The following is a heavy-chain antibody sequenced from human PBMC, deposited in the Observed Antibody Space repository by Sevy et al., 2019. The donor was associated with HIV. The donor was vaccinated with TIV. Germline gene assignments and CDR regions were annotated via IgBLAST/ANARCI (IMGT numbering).Heavy chain of an antibody. V-gene: IGHV3-30*18. CDR3: AKCRGGTSFYYYGMDV. CDR2: ISYDGSNK. J-gene: IGHJ6*02. Sequence: GGSLRLSCAASGLTFSSYGMHWVRQAPGKGLEWVALISYDGSNKYYADSVKGRFTISRDNSKNTLYLQMNSLRAEDTAVYYCAKCRGGTSFYYYGMDVWGQGTTVTVSS. CDR1: GLTFSSYG. D-gene: IGHD2-15*01.